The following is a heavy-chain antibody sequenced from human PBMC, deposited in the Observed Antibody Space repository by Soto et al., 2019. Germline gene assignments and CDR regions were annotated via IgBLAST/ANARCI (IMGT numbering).Heavy chain of an antibody. D-gene: IGHD6-6*01. CDR3: AHRDSSSWSLNWFDP. V-gene: IGHV2-5*01. CDR1: GFSLSTSGVG. J-gene: IGHJ5*02. Sequence: SGPTLVNPTQTLTLTFTFAGFSLSTSGVGVGWIRQPPGKALEWLALIYWNDDKRYSPSLKSRLTITKDTSKNQVVLTMTNMDPVDTATYYCAHRDSSSWSLNWFDPWGQGTLVTVSS. CDR2: IYWNDDK.